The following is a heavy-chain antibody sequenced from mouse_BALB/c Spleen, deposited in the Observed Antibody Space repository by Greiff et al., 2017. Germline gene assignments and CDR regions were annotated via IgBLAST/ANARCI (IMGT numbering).Heavy chain of an antibody. V-gene: IGHV5-17*02. CDR2: ISSGSSTI. CDR1: GFTFSSFG. D-gene: IGHD2-3*01. J-gene: IGHJ4*01. CDR3: AIKGGLYDGYYDAMDY. Sequence: DVQLVESGGGLVQPGGSRKLSCAASGFTFSSFGMHWVRQAPEKGLEWVAYISSGSSTIYYADTVKGRFTISRDNPKNTLFLQMTSLRSEDTAMYYCAIKGGLYDGYYDAMDYWGQGTSVTVSS.